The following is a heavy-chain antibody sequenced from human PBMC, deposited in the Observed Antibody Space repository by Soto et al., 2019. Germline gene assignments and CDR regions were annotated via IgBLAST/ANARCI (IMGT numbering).Heavy chain of an antibody. CDR3: AKRVNSGPGSQYFDY. CDR2: FRSSGDGGTT. CDR1: GFTFSSYS. Sequence: GGSLRLSCAASGFTFSSYSMSWVRQAPGKGLEWVSGFRSSGDGGTTYYADSVKGRFTISRDNSKNTLFLQMNSLRAEDTAIYYCAKRVNSGPGSQYFDYWGQGTLVTVS. J-gene: IGHJ4*02. D-gene: IGHD3-10*01. V-gene: IGHV3-23*01.